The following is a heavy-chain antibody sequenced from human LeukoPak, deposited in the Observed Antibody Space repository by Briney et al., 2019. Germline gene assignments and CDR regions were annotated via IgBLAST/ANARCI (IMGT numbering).Heavy chain of an antibody. CDR3: AKDPYFYCSGGSCFIDY. V-gene: IGHV3-43*02. D-gene: IGHD2-15*01. Sequence: PGGSLRLSCAASGFTFDDYAMHWVRQAPGKGLEWVSLISGDGGSTYYADSVKGRFTISRDNSKNTLYLQMNSLRAEDTAVYYCAKDPYFYCSGGSCFIDYWGQGTLVTVSS. CDR2: ISGDGGST. J-gene: IGHJ4*02. CDR1: GFTFDDYA.